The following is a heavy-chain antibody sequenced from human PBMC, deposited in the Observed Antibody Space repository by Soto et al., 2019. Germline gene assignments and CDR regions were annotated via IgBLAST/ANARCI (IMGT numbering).Heavy chain of an antibody. CDR2: IWYDGSNK. CDR3: ARDGRRFLEWLLGAWFDP. V-gene: IGHV3-33*01. D-gene: IGHD3-3*01. CDR1: GFTFSNYH. J-gene: IGHJ5*02. Sequence: QVQLVESGGGVVQPGRSLRLSCAASGFTFSNYHMHWVRQAPGKGLEWVAVIWYDGSNKYYADSVKGRFTISRDNSKNTLYLQMNILRAEDTAVYYCARDGRRFLEWLLGAWFDPWGQGILVTVSS.